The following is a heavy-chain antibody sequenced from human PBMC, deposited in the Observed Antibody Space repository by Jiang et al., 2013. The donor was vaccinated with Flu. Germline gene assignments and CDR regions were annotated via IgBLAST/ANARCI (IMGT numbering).Heavy chain of an antibody. V-gene: IGHV1-69*04. CDR3: ARRGYYYDSSGYYYNYYFDY. CDR2: TIPMLGTA. CDR1: GGTFSSYA. J-gene: IGHJ4*02. D-gene: IGHD3-22*01. Sequence: KASGGTFSSYAINWVRQAPGQGLEWMGRTIPMLGTANYAQKLQGRVTMTTDTSTSTAYMELRSLRSDDTAVYYCARRGYYYDSSGYYYNYYFDYWGQGTLVTVSS.